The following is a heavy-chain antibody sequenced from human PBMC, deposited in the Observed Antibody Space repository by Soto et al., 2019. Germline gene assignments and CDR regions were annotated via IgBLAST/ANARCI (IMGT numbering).Heavy chain of an antibody. D-gene: IGHD3-10*01. V-gene: IGHV3-48*03. CDR2: ISSSGTTI. CDR1: EFTFSSYE. Sequence: LRLSCVASEFTFSSYEMNWVRQAPGKGLEWVSYISSSGTTIYYTDSVKGRFTISRDNAKKSLYLQMNSLRAEDTAVYYCARVSRGLLWFGELSWGQGTLVTVSS. CDR3: ARVSRGLLWFGELS. J-gene: IGHJ5*02.